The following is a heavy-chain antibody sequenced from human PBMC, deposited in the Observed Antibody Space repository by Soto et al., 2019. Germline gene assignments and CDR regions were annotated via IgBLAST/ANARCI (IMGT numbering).Heavy chain of an antibody. Sequence: PGGSLRLSCAASGFTFSSYSMNWVRQAPGKGLEWVSSISSSSSYIYYADSVKGRFTISRDNAKNSLYLQMNSLRAEDTALYYCARVRIVVVPAAGYMDVWGKGTTVTVSS. D-gene: IGHD2-2*01. CDR2: ISSSSSYI. V-gene: IGHV3-21*01. J-gene: IGHJ6*03. CDR3: ARVRIVVVPAAGYMDV. CDR1: GFTFSSYS.